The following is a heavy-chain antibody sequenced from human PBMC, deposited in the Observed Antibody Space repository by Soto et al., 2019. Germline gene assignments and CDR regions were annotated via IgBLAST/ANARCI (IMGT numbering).Heavy chain of an antibody. J-gene: IGHJ6*02. CDR1: GYTFTGYY. Sequence: ASVKVSCKTSGYTFTGYYMHWVRQAPGQGLEWMGWINPNSGGTNYAQKFQGWVTMTRDTSISTAYMELSRLRSDDTAVYYCASFVTIFGVGYGMDVWGQGTTVTVSS. D-gene: IGHD3-3*01. CDR3: ASFVTIFGVGYGMDV. CDR2: INPNSGGT. V-gene: IGHV1-2*04.